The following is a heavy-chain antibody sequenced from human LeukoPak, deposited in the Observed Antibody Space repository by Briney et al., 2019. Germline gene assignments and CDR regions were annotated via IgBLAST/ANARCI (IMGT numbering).Heavy chain of an antibody. J-gene: IGHJ4*02. CDR3: TRAEMATTYYFDS. D-gene: IGHD5-24*01. CDR1: GFAFSIYE. CDR2: ISSGGTI. V-gene: IGHV3-48*03. Sequence: GGSLRLSCAASGFAFSIYEMNWVRQAPGKGLEWISYISSGGTIYYAESVKGRFTISRDNAKNSLYLQMNSLRAEDTAIYYCTRAEMATTYYFDSWGQGTLVTVSS.